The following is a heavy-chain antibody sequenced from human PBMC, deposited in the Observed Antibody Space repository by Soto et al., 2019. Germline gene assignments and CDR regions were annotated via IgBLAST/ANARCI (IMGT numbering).Heavy chain of an antibody. J-gene: IGHJ4*02. D-gene: IGHD2-15*01. CDR2: ISGSGGST. Sequence: GGSLRLSCAASGFTFSSYAMSWVRQAPGKGLEWVSAISGSGGSTYYADSVKGRFTISRDNSKNTLYLQMNSLRAEDTAVYYCAKGARYCSGGSCPWPFDYWGQGTLVTVSS. V-gene: IGHV3-23*01. CDR1: GFTFSSYA. CDR3: AKGARYCSGGSCPWPFDY.